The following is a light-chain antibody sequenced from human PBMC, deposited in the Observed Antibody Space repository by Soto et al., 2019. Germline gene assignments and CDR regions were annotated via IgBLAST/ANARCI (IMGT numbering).Light chain of an antibody. Sequence: QSALTQPASVSGSPGQSIAISCTGTSSDVGGYNSVSWYQHHPGKAPKLMIYDVSYRPSGVSDRFSGSKSGNTASLTISGLQAEDEADYYCSSYTSSITLVFGTGTKVTVL. CDR2: DVS. J-gene: IGLJ1*01. V-gene: IGLV2-14*03. CDR1: SSDVGGYNS. CDR3: SSYTSSITLV.